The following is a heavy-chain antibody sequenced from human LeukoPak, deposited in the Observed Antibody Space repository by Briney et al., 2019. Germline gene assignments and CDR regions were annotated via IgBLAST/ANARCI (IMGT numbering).Heavy chain of an antibody. D-gene: IGHD5-12*01. CDR2: IHSSGNT. J-gene: IGHJ5*02. CDR3: ARDLGYSGFDWAP. Sequence: PSETLSLTCAVYGGSFSGYYWSWIRQPPGKRLEWVGSIHSSGNTYYNPTLKSRVTISVDTSKNQFSLNLTSVTAADAAVYYCARDLGYSGFDWAPWGQGTLVTVSS. V-gene: IGHV4-34*11. CDR1: GGSFSGYY.